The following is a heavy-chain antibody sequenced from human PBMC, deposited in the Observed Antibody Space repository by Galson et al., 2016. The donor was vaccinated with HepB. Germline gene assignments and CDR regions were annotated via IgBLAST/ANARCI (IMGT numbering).Heavy chain of an antibody. CDR3: AKYDDYHLFALDA. D-gene: IGHD2-21*01. CDR1: GFNFDDYT. V-gene: IGHV3-43*01. Sequence: SLRLSCAASGFNFDDYTMHWVRQVPGKGLQWVGLINWNGGAAYYADSLKDRFTISRDNNKNSLYLQMNSLRSEDTALYFCAKYDDYHLFALDAWGQGTAVIVSS. J-gene: IGHJ6*02. CDR2: INWNGGAA.